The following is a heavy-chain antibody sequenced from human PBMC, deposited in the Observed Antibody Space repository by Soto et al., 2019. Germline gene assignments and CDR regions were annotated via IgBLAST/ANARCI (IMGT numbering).Heavy chain of an antibody. V-gene: IGHV3-15*05. D-gene: IGHD1-1*01. CDR3: TTDPTVP. Sequence: EVQLVESGGGLVKPGGSLRLSCLVSEFTFTDAWMSWVRQAPGKGLEWVGRIKSRADGGTRDYAAPVKDRFSISRDDSKNTLYLEMNSVKIEDTAIYYCTTDPTVPWGQGTLVTVSS. CDR2: IKSRADGGTR. J-gene: IGHJ4*02. CDR1: EFTFTDAW.